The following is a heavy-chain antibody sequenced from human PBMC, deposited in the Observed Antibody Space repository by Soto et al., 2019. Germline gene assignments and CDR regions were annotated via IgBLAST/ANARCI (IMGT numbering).Heavy chain of an antibody. CDR1: GGTFSSYT. J-gene: IGHJ5*02. Sequence: QVQLVQSGAEVKKPGSSVKVSCKASGGTFSSYTISWVRQAPGQGLEWMGRIIPILGIANYAQKFQGRVTITADKSTSTAYMELSSLRSEDTAVYYCARGGGAAAGPPHHWGQGTLVTVSS. CDR2: IIPILGIA. D-gene: IGHD6-13*01. CDR3: ARGGGAAAGPPHH. V-gene: IGHV1-69*02.